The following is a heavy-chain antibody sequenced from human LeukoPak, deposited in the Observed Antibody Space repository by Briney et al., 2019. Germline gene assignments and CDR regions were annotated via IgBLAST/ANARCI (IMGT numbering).Heavy chain of an antibody. Sequence: SETLSLTCTVSGGSISSGDYYWSWIRQPPGKGLEWIGYIYYSGSTYYNPSLKSRVTISVDTSKNQFSLKLSSVTAADTAVYYCARDQFQYRGNYYGMDVWGQGTTVTVSS. D-gene: IGHD2-2*01. V-gene: IGHV4-30-4*08. CDR2: IYYSGST. J-gene: IGHJ6*02. CDR1: GGSISSGDYY. CDR3: ARDQFQYRGNYYGMDV.